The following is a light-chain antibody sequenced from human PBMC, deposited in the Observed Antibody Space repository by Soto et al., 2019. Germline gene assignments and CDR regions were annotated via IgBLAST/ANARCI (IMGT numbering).Light chain of an antibody. CDR2: EVR. CDR3: CSYTRASNHYF. J-gene: IGLJ1*01. Sequence: QSVLTQPASVSGSPGQSITISCTGTSSDIGGYDYVSWYQQRPGKAPKLMIYEVRYRPSGVSDRFSDSKSGNTASLTISGLQAEDEAVYYCCSYTRASNHYFFGSGTKVTVL. CDR1: SSDIGGYDY. V-gene: IGLV2-14*01.